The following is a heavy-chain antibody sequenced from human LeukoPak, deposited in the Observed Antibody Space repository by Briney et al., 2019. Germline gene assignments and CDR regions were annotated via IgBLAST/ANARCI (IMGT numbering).Heavy chain of an antibody. CDR3: ARDLSASGDYVFY. D-gene: IGHD4-17*01. CDR2: ISYDGSNK. J-gene: IGHJ4*02. Sequence: PGRSLRLSCAASGFPFSSYAMHWVRQAPGKGLEGVAVISYDGSNKYYADSVKGRFTISRDNSKNTLYLQMNSLRAEDTAVYYCARDLSASGDYVFYWGQGTLVTVSS. CDR1: GFPFSSYA. V-gene: IGHV3-30-3*01.